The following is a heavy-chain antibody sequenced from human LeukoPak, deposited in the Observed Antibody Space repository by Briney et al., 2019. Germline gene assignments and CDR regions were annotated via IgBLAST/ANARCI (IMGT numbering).Heavy chain of an antibody. CDR1: GGFISSGGYY. V-gene: IGHV4-31*03. CDR3: ARDRGCSSTSCYFQYYYGMDV. CDR2: IYYSGST. J-gene: IGHJ6*02. Sequence: SESLSLTCTVSGGFISSGGYYWSWLRQQPGNGLEWIGYIYYSGSTYYNPSLKSRVTISVDTSKNQFSLKLSSVTAADTAVYYCARDRGCSSTSCYFQYYYGMDVWGQGTTVTVSS. D-gene: IGHD2-2*01.